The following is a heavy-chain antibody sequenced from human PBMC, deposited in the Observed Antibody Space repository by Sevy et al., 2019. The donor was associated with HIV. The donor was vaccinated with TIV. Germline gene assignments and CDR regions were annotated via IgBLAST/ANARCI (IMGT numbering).Heavy chain of an antibody. CDR2: ISAYNGNT. Sequence: ASVKVSCKASGYTFTSYGISWVRQAPGQGLEWMGWISAYNGNTNHAQKLQGRVTMTTDTSTSTAYMELRSLRSDDTAVYYCARDTPYYDFWSGWEVLGYYGMDVWGQGTTVTVSS. CDR3: ARDTPYYDFWSGWEVLGYYGMDV. CDR1: GYTFTSYG. V-gene: IGHV1-18*01. J-gene: IGHJ6*02. D-gene: IGHD3-3*01.